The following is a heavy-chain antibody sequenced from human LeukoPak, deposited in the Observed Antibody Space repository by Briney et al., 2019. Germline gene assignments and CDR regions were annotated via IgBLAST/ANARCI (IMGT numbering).Heavy chain of an antibody. Sequence: PSETLSLTCTVSGGSISSSSYYWGWIRQPPGKGLEWIGSIYYSGSTYYNPSLKSRVTISVDTSKNQFSLKLSSVTAADTAVYYCARVNFNTAMVYFDYWGQGTLVTVSS. CDR3: ARVNFNTAMVYFDY. CDR1: GGSISSSSYY. V-gene: IGHV4-39*01. D-gene: IGHD5-18*01. CDR2: IYYSGST. J-gene: IGHJ4*02.